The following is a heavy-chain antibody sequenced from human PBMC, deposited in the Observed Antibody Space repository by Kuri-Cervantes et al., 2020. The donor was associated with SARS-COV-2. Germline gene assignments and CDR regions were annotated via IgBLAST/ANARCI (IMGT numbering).Heavy chain of an antibody. J-gene: IGHJ4*03. CDR1: GFTFSSFA. D-gene: IGHD3-10*02. CDR3: VKCSAASHPCYLGY. CDR2: ITDEGADT. V-gene: IGHV3-23*01. Sequence: GESLKISCAGSGFTFSSFAMAWVRQAPGKGLEWISDITDEGADTYFADSVKGRFTISRDNSRYSLTLQMSSLRAEDTAIYYCVKCSAASHPCYLGYWGQGTLVTVSS.